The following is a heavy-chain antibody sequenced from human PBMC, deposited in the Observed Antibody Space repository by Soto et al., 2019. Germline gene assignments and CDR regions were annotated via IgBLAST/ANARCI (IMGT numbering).Heavy chain of an antibody. Sequence: TLSLTCTVSGGSIIGSYLSWMRQPPGKGLEWIGYIFYAATTLYTPSLKSRVTISVDTSKNQFSLKLSSVTAADTAVYYCAGQGRFLEWLSSNWFDPWGQGTLVTVSS. D-gene: IGHD3-3*01. CDR1: GGSIIGSY. J-gene: IGHJ5*02. CDR3: AGQGRFLEWLSSNWFDP. V-gene: IGHV4-59*08. CDR2: IFYAATT.